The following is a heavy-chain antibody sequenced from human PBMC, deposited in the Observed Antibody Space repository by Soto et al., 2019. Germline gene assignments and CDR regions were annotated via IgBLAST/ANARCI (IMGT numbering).Heavy chain of an antibody. CDR1: GFTFSSYP. CDR2: ISSDGSNT. V-gene: IGHV3-74*01. D-gene: IGHD2-8*01. J-gene: IGHJ6*02. CDR3: AGEAVYYYGMDV. Sequence: GGSLRLSCAASGFTFSSYPMHWVRQAPGKGLVWVSRISSDGSNTNYADSVKGRFAISRDNAKNTLYLQMNSVRAEDTAVYYCAGEAVYYYGMDVWGQGTTVTVSS.